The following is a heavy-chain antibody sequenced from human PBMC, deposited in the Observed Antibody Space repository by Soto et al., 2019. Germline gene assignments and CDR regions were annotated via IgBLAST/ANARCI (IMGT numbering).Heavy chain of an antibody. V-gene: IGHV1-18*01. D-gene: IGHD3-22*01. CDR1: GYTFTRHG. CDR3: ASDSSGSPADYHYYYGMDV. J-gene: IGHJ6*02. CDR2: ISPYTGDT. Sequence: ASVKVSCKGVGYTFTRHGISCVRQAPGQGLEWMGWISPYTGDTKYARSLQGRVAVTTDTPTSTAYMELRGLRSDDTAIYYCASDSSGSPADYHYYYGMDVSGQGTTLTVSS.